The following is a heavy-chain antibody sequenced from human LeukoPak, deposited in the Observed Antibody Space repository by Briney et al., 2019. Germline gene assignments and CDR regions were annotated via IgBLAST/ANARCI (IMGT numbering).Heavy chain of an antibody. CDR3: ARHGESTLFSWFDP. J-gene: IGHJ5*02. D-gene: IGHD3-10*01. CDR2: IYYSGST. CDR1: SGSISSSSYY. Sequence: SETLSLTCTVSSGSISSSSYYWGWIRQPPGKGLEWIGSIYYSGSTYYNPSLKSRVTISVDTSKNQFSLKLSSVTAADTAVYFCARHGESTLFSWFDPWGQATLVTVSS. V-gene: IGHV4-39*01.